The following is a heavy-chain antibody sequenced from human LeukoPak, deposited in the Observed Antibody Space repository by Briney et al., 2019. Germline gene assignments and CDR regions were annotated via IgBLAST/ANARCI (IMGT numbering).Heavy chain of an antibody. J-gene: IGHJ4*02. CDR2: ISSSSSYI. Sequence: GGSLRLSCAASGFTFSSYSMSWVRQAPGKGLEWVSSISSSSSYIYYADSVKGRFTISRDNAKNSLYLQMNSLRAEDTAVYYCARGGGDGSGSYYNYYFDYWGQGTLVTVSS. V-gene: IGHV3-21*01. CDR3: ARGGGDGSGSYYNYYFDY. CDR1: GFTFSSYS. D-gene: IGHD3-10*01.